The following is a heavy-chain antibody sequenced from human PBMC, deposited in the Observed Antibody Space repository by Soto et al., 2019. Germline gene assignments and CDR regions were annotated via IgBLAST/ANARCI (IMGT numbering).Heavy chain of an antibody. CDR1: GFPLSDHY. CDR3: ARASTPDSTGYDY. J-gene: IGHJ4*02. CDR2: SRNRVKSFTT. V-gene: IGHV3-72*01. Sequence: EVQLVESGGGLVQPGGSLRLSCAAYGFPLSDHYLDWVRQAPGKGLEWVGRSRNRVKSFTTAYAASVRGRFTFSRDDSTNSLYLQMNSLKTDDTAVYYCARASTPDSTGYDYWGQGTLVTVSS. D-gene: IGHD3-3*01.